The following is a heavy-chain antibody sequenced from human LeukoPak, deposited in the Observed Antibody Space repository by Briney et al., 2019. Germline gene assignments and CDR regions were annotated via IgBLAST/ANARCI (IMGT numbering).Heavy chain of an antibody. J-gene: IGHJ5*02. CDR2: ISAYNGNT. Sequence: GASVKVSCKASGYTFTSYGISWVRQAPGQGLEWMGWISAYNGNTNYAQKLQGRVTMTTDTSTSTAYMELRSLRSDDTAVYYCARAKRFGELSTNWFDPWGQGTLVTVSS. CDR3: ARAKRFGELSTNWFDP. V-gene: IGHV1-18*01. CDR1: GYTFTSYG. D-gene: IGHD3-10*01.